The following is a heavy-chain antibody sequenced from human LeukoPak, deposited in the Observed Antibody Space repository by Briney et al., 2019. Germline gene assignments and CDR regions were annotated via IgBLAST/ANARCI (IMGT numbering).Heavy chain of an antibody. CDR2: IYYIGST. Sequence: PSETLFLTRTVSGGSISNYYWNWIRQPPGRGLEWIGYIYYIGSTNYNPSLKSRVTISVDTSKNQFSLKLNSVTAADTAVYYCARGGLFSTDNRFEPWGQGNLVTVSS. J-gene: IGHJ5*02. V-gene: IGHV4-59*01. CDR1: GGSISNYY. CDR3: ARGGLFSTDNRFEP. D-gene: IGHD3-9*01.